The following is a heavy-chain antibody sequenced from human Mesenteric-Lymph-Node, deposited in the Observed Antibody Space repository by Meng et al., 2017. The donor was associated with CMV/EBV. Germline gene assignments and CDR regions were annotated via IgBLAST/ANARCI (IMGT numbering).Heavy chain of an antibody. CDR1: GFTFSSYW. Sequence: GGSLRLSCAASGFTFSSYWMSWVRQAPGKGLQWVSSIRNSGSSTHYADSVKGRFTISRDNSKRMLHLEMNNLRADDTAVYYCAKFNVVDFYYGMDVWGQGTTVTVSS. CDR3: AKFNVVDFYYGMDV. J-gene: IGHJ6*01. CDR2: IRNSGSST. D-gene: IGHD2-15*01. V-gene: IGHV3-23*01.